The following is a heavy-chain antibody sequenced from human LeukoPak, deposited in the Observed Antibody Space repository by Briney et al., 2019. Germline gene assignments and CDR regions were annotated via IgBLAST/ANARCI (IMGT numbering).Heavy chain of an antibody. J-gene: IGHJ4*02. Sequence: PGGSLRLSCAASGFTFSSYSMNWVRQAPGKGLEWVSSISTSSSYIHYADSVKGRFTISRDNAKNSLYLQMNSPRAEDTAVYYCAKDSCSGGSCYLDYWGQGTLVTVSS. CDR3: AKDSCSGGSCYLDY. CDR2: ISTSSSYI. CDR1: GFTFSSYS. D-gene: IGHD2-15*01. V-gene: IGHV3-21*01.